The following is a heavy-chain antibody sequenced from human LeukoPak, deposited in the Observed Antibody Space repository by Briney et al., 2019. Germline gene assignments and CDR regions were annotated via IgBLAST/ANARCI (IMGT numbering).Heavy chain of an antibody. CDR1: GFTFSNVW. CDR2: IKTKTDCGTT. D-gene: IGHD1-1*01. Sequence: PGGSLRLSCEASGFTFSNVWMNWVRQAPGKGLEWIGRIKTKTDCGTTEYAAPVKGRFTISRDDSKNTVYLQMNSLKTEDTALYYCVTRVKSTGDYWGQGTLVTVSS. V-gene: IGHV3-15*01. CDR3: VTRVKSTGDY. J-gene: IGHJ4*02.